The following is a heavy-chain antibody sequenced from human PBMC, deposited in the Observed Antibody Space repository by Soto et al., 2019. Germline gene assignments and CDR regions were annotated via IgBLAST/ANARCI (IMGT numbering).Heavy chain of an antibody. D-gene: IGHD4-17*01. Sequence: EVQVLESGGGLVQPRGSLRLSCAASGFTFSSYAMSWVRQAPGQGLEWVSAISGRGSNPYYADSVKGRFTISRDNSKNTLYLQMNSLRAEDTALYYCAKSASMTIRDGFDHWGQGTLVTVSS. CDR3: AKSASMTIRDGFDH. CDR2: ISGRGSNP. CDR1: GFTFSSYA. J-gene: IGHJ4*02. V-gene: IGHV3-23*01.